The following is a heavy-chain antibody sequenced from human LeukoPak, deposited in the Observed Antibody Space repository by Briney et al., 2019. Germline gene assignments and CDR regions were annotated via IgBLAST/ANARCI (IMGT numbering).Heavy chain of an antibody. CDR2: ISGSGGST. D-gene: IGHD3-10*01. CDR1: GFTFSSYA. CDR3: AKFSRRDTDRGTMVRGGDFDY. Sequence: GGSLRLSCAASGFTFSSYAMSWVRQAPGKGLEWVSAISGSGGSTYYADSVKGRFTISRDNSKNTLYLQMNSLRAEDTAVYYCAKFSRRDTDRGTMVRGGDFDYWGQGTLVTVSS. V-gene: IGHV3-23*01. J-gene: IGHJ4*02.